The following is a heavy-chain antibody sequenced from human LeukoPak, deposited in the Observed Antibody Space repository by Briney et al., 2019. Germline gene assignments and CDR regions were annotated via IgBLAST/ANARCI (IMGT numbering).Heavy chain of an antibody. V-gene: IGHV1-24*01. CDR3: ATFDSSGFCDAFDI. CDR2: FDPEDGET. CDR1: GYTLPELS. Sequence: SVKVSCKVSGYTLPELSMHWVRQAPGKGLEWMGGFDPEDGETIYAQKFQGRVTMTEDTSTDTAYMELSSLRSEDTAVYYCATFDSSGFCDAFDIWGQGTMVTVSS. J-gene: IGHJ3*02. D-gene: IGHD6-19*01.